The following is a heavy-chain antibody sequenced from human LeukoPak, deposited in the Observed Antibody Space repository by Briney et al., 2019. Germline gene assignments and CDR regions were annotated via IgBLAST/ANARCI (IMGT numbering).Heavy chain of an antibody. V-gene: IGHV3-23*01. CDR1: GFTFSSYA. CDR3: AKDGDLEQLGDAFDI. D-gene: IGHD6-13*01. CDR2: ISGSGGST. J-gene: IGHJ3*02. Sequence: GGSLRLSCAASGFTFSSYAMSWVRQAPGKGPEWVSAISGSGGSTYYADSVKGRFTISRDNSKNTLYLQMNSLRAEDTAVYYCAKDGDLEQLGDAFDIWGQGTMVTVSS.